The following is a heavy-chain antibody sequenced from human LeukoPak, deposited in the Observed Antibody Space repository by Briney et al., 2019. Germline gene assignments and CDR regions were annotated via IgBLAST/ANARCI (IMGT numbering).Heavy chain of an antibody. J-gene: IGHJ3*02. V-gene: IGHV4-59*01. Sequence: SETLSLTCAVYGGSFSGSYWSWIRQPPGKGLEWIGYIYYSGSTNYNPSLKSRVTISVDTSKNQFSLKLSSVTAADTAVYYCARPVASGTFDIWGQGTMVTVSS. CDR2: IYYSGST. CDR1: GGSFSGSY. D-gene: IGHD1-14*01. CDR3: ARPVASGTFDI.